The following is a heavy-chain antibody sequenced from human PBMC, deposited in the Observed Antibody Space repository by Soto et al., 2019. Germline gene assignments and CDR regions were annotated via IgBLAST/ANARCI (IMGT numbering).Heavy chain of an antibody. Sequence: PGGSLRLSCAASGFTFSNAWMSWVRQPPGKGLEWVGRIKSKTDGGTTDYAAPVKGRFTISRDDSKNTLYLQMNSLKTEDTAVYYCTTDLGWVVGATTPPDYYGMDVWGQGTTVTVSS. V-gene: IGHV3-15*01. CDR2: IKSKTDGGTT. J-gene: IGHJ6*02. D-gene: IGHD1-26*01. CDR3: TTDLGWVVGATTPPDYYGMDV. CDR1: GFTFSNAW.